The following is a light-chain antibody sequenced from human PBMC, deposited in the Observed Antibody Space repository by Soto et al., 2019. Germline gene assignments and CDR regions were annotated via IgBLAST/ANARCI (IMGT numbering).Light chain of an antibody. J-gene: IGKJ5*01. V-gene: IGKV3-20*01. Sequence: EIVLTQSPATLSLSPGARVTLSCRASQSISINLAWYQHKPGQAPRLLIHGASTRATGIPARISGSGSGTEFTLTISRLEPEDFAVYFCQQCASSAITFGQGTRLEIK. CDR1: QSISIN. CDR3: QQCASSAIT. CDR2: GAS.